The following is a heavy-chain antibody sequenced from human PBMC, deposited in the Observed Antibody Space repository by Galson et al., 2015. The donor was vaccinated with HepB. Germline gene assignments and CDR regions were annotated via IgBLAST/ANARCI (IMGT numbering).Heavy chain of an antibody. CDR1: GFTLSSHS. J-gene: IGHJ3*01. V-gene: IGHV3-48*04. CDR3: ARALVGTASAFDL. Sequence: SLRLSCAASGFTLSSHSMNWVRQAPGKGLEWVSYISPSSDTIYYADSVRGRFTISRDNAKNSLYLQINSLRADDTAVYRCARALVGTASAFDLWGQGTMVTVSS. CDR2: ISPSSDTI. D-gene: IGHD1-26*01.